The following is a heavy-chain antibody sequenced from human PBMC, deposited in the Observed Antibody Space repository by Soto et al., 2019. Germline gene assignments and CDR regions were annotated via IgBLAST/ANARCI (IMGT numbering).Heavy chain of an antibody. CDR3: TTDTYYYDSSGLGNDAFDI. CDR2: IKSKTDGGTT. Sequence: GGSLRLSCAASGFTFSNAWMSWVRQAPGKGLEWVGRIKSKTDGGTTDYAAPVKGRFTISRDDSKNTLYLQMNSLKTEDTAVYYCTTDTYYYDSSGLGNDAFDIWGQGTMVTVS. D-gene: IGHD3-22*01. V-gene: IGHV3-15*01. J-gene: IGHJ3*02. CDR1: GFTFSNAW.